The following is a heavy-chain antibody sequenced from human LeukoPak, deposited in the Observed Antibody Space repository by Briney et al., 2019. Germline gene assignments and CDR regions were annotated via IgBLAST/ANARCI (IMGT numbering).Heavy chain of an antibody. V-gene: IGHV3-23*01. D-gene: IGHD5-24*01. Sequence: GGSLRLSCAASGFTFSSYAMSWVRQAPGKGLEWVSAISGSGGSTYYADSVKGRFTISRDNSKNTLYLQMNSLRAEDTAVYYCAKTERWLQYTSYYYYMDVWGKGTTVTVSS. CDR2: ISGSGGST. CDR1: GFTFSSYA. CDR3: AKTERWLQYTSYYYYMDV. J-gene: IGHJ6*03.